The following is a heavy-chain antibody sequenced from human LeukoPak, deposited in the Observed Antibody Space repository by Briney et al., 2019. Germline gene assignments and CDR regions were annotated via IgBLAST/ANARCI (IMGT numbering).Heavy chain of an antibody. CDR1: GYSISSGYY. V-gene: IGHV4-38-2*02. CDR3: ARMSGGSSRTFDY. CDR2: IYHSGST. J-gene: IGHJ4*02. D-gene: IGHD6-13*01. Sequence: SETLSLPCTVSGYSISSGYYWGWIRQPPGKGLEWIGSIYHSGSTYYNPSLKSRVTISVDTSKNQFSLKLSSVTAADTAVYYCARMSGGSSRTFDYWGQGTLVTVSS.